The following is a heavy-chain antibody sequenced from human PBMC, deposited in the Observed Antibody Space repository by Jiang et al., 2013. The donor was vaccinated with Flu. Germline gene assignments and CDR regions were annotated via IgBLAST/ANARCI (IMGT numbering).Heavy chain of an antibody. D-gene: IGHD3-10*01. J-gene: IGHJ3*02. CDR2: INHSGST. Sequence: LLKPSETLSLTCAVYGGSFSGYYWSWIRQPPGKGLEWIGEINHSGSTNYNPSLKSRVTISVDTSKNQFSLKLSSVTAADTAVYYCARGRSGYGSGRRGRAFDIWGQGTMVTVSS. V-gene: IGHV4-34*01. CDR3: ARGRSGYGSGRRGRAFDI. CDR1: GGSFSGYY.